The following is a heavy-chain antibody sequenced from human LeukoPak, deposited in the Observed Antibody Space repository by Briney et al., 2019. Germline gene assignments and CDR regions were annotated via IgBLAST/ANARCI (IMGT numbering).Heavy chain of an antibody. Sequence: GASVKVSCKASGGTFSSYAINWVRQATGQGLEWMGWMNPNSGNTGYAQKFQGRVTITRNTSISTAYMELSSLRSEDTAVYYCARGYCSGGSCYSRIVNWFDPWGQGTLVTVSS. CDR3: ARGYCSGGSCYSRIVNWFDP. CDR2: MNPNSGNT. D-gene: IGHD2-15*01. J-gene: IGHJ5*02. V-gene: IGHV1-8*03. CDR1: GGTFSSYA.